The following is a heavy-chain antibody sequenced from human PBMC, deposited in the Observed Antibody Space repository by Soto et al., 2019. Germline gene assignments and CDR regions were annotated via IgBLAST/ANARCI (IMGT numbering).Heavy chain of an antibody. J-gene: IGHJ6*02. D-gene: IGHD2-15*01. Sequence: QVQLVQSGAEVKKPGSSVKVSCKASGGTFSSYAISWVRQAPGQGLEWMGGIIPIFGTANYAQKFQGRVTITADESTSTAYMELSSLRSEDTAVYYWATRVGTRRDYYYYGMDVWGQGTTVTVSS. CDR2: IIPIFGTA. CDR1: GGTFSSYA. V-gene: IGHV1-69*01. CDR3: ATRVGTRRDYYYYGMDV.